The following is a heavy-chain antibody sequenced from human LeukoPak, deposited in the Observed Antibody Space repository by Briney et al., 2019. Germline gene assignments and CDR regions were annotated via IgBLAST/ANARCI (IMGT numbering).Heavy chain of an antibody. D-gene: IGHD4/OR15-4a*01. V-gene: IGHV3-23*01. Sequence: GGSLRLSCAASGFTLTAYAMSWVRQAPGKGLEWVSSITNSGGGTYYSDSVKGRFIISRDDSRDTLYLQMNSLRAEDTAVYYCAKSVLFYYYGMDVWGQGATVTVSS. CDR2: ITNSGGGT. CDR1: GFTLTAYA. J-gene: IGHJ6*02. CDR3: AKSVLFYYYGMDV.